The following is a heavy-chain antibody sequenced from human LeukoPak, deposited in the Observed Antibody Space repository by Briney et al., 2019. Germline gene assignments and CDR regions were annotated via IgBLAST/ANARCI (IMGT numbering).Heavy chain of an antibody. V-gene: IGHV1-46*01. CDR3: ARDRYSSSYENYYFEY. CDR1: GYTFTRYY. Sequence: ASVKVSCKASGYTFTRYYMHWVRQAPGQGLEWMGIINPSGGSTSYAQKFEGRVTMTRDTSTSTVYMELSSLRSEDTAVYYCARDRYSSSYENYYFEYWSQGTLVTVSS. D-gene: IGHD6-6*01. CDR2: INPSGGST. J-gene: IGHJ4*02.